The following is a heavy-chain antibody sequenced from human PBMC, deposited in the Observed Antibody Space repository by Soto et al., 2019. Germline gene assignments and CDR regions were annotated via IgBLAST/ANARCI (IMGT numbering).Heavy chain of an antibody. V-gene: IGHV2-5*02. Sequence: QITLKESGPTLVKPTQTLTLTCTFSGFSLSTSGVGVGWIRQPPGKALEWLALIYWDDDKRYSPSLKSRLTITKDTSKNQVVLTMTNMDPVDTATYYCAHSGREDFWSGYYPYYYYYGMDVWGQGTTVTVSS. CDR2: IYWDDDK. D-gene: IGHD3-3*01. J-gene: IGHJ6*02. CDR1: GFSLSTSGVG. CDR3: AHSGREDFWSGYYPYYYYYGMDV.